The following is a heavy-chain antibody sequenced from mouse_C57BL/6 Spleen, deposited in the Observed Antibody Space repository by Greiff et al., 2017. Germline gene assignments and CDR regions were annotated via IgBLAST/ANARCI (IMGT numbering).Heavy chain of an antibody. J-gene: IGHJ2*01. D-gene: IGHD2-5*01. CDR2: IDPSDSYT. CDR3: ARYSNYGDFDY. CDR1: GYTFTSYW. V-gene: IGHV1-59*01. Sequence: QVQLQQPGAELVRPGTSVKLSCKASGYTFTSYWMHWVKQRPGQGLEWIGVIDPSDSYTNYNQKFKGKATLTVDTSSSTAYMQLSSLTSEDSAVYYCARYSNYGDFDYWGKGTTLTVSS.